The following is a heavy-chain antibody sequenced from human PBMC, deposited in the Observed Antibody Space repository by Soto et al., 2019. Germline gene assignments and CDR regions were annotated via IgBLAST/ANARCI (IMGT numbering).Heavy chain of an antibody. CDR1: GGSISSGGYS. CDR3: ARTYGDYVLDY. Sequence: PSETLSLTCVVSGGSISSGGYSWSWIRQPPGKGLEWIGYIHHSGSTYHNPSLKSRVTISLDTSKNQFSLKLSSVTAADTAVYYCARTYGDYVLDYWGQGTLVTVSS. D-gene: IGHD4-17*01. J-gene: IGHJ4*02. V-gene: IGHV4-30-2*02. CDR2: IHHSGST.